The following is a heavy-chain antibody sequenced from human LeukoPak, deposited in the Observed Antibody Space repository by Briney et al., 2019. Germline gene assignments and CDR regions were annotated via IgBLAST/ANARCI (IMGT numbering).Heavy chain of an antibody. Sequence: PGGSLRLSCAASGFTFSNFGMNWVRQAPGKGLEWIGSIYYSGSTYYNPSLKSRATISVDTSKNQFSLKLSSATAADTAVYYCARSVAWGLGVNFDYWGRGTLVTVSS. CDR2: IYYSGST. D-gene: IGHD7-27*01. CDR3: ARSVAWGLGVNFDY. CDR1: GFTFSNFG. V-gene: IGHV4-39*07. J-gene: IGHJ4*02.